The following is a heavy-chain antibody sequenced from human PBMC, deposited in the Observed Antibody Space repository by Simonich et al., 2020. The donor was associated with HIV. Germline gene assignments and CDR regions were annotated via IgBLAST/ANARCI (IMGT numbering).Heavy chain of an antibody. CDR2: VNPEDGET. V-gene: IGHV1-24*01. D-gene: IGHD3-22*01. CDR1: GYTLTELS. CDR3: AAVKYYYDSSGFSYDGVDV. J-gene: IGHJ3*01. Sequence: QVQLVQSGAEVKKPGASVKVSCKVSGYTLTELSMHWVRQAPGKGVEWMGWVNPEDGETIDAQKFQGRVTMTEDSSTDTAHMELSSLTSEDTAVYFCAAVKYYYDSSGFSYDGVDVWGQGTMVTVSS.